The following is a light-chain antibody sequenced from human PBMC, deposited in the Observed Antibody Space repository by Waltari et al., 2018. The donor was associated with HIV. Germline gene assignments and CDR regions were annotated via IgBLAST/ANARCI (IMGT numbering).Light chain of an antibody. V-gene: IGLV2-14*03. Sequence: QSALTQPASVSGSLGQSITISCTGTSRDVGGYNYVSWYQHHPGKAPKLMIYDVTNRPSGVSNRFSGSKSGNTASLTISGLQAEDEADYYCSSYTSSSTPVVFGGGTQLTVL. CDR2: DVT. CDR1: SRDVGGYNY. J-gene: IGLJ2*01. CDR3: SSYTSSSTPVV.